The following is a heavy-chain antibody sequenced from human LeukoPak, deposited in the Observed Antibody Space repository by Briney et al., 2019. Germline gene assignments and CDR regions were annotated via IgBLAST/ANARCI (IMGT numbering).Heavy chain of an antibody. V-gene: IGHV3-66*01. CDR3: TRGGSVPATRSFDY. D-gene: IGHD6-19*01. CDR2: IYSGGTT. CDR1: GFTVSSDY. J-gene: IGHJ4*02. Sequence: GGSLRLSCSASGFTVSSDYMSWVRQAPGKGLAWLSVIYSGGTTYYADSVKGRFTTSRDSSKNTVYLQMNSLRVEDTAVYYCTRGGSVPATRSFDYWGQGTLVTVSS.